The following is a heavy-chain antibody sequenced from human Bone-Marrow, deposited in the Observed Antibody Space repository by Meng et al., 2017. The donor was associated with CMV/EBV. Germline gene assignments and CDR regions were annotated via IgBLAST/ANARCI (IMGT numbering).Heavy chain of an antibody. V-gene: IGHV3-30-3*01. CDR1: GFTVRSYA. CDR3: ARGAVGPSGDY. Sequence: VGVLGSGGGVCQPGRSQSLSCAASGFTVRSYAMHWVRQAPGKGLEWVAVISYDEGNKNYADSVKGRFTISRDNSKNTLYLQMNSLRAEDTAVYYCARGAVGPSGDYWGQGTLVTVSS. J-gene: IGHJ4*02. CDR2: ISYDEGNK. D-gene: IGHD1-26*01.